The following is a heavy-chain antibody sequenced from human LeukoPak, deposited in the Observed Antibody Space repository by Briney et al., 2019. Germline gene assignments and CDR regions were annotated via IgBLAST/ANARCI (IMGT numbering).Heavy chain of an antibody. CDR2: ISYDGSKK. V-gene: IGHV3-30*04. CDR1: GFIFSTYA. D-gene: IGHD6-19*01. J-gene: IGHJ4*02. CDR3: AKDLSTSGWILDY. Sequence: GGSLRLSCVASGFIFSTYAMHWVRQAPGKGLEWVAVISYDGSKKYHADSVKGRFTISRDNSKNSLYLQMNSLTTEDTALYYCAKDLSTSGWILDYWGQGTLVTVSS.